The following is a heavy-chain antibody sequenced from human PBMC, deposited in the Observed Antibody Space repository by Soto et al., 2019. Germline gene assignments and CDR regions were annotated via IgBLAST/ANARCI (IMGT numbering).Heavy chain of an antibody. CDR3: AKGAPAAFVVGERGNFEP. Sequence: EVHLVDSGGGLAQPGRSLRLSCAASGFTFDDFAMHWVRRVPGKGLEWVSSITWNGKITGYADSVKGRFIISRDNAENPFYLQRTVRGGGATAFFFGAKGAPAAFVVGERGNFEPWGREPRSPSPQ. D-gene: IGHD3-9*01. CDR1: GFTFDDFA. V-gene: IGHV3-9*01. CDR2: ITWNGKIT. J-gene: IGHJ5*02.